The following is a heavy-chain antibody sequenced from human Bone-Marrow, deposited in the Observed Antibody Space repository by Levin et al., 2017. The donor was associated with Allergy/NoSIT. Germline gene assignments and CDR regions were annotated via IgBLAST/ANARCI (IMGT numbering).Heavy chain of an antibody. D-gene: IGHD6-19*01. CDR2: VSQSRGP. CDR1: NGSFTDHY. CDR3: ARGISVAPLRYYYYYGMDV. V-gene: IGHV4-34*01. Sequence: PSETLSLTCAVYNGSFTDHYWTWIRQSPGKGLEWIGEVSQSRGPKYNPSLKDRVTISVDTSKKQFSLKLTSVTAADTAVYYCARGISVAPLRYYYYYGMDVWGQGTTVTVSS. J-gene: IGHJ6*02.